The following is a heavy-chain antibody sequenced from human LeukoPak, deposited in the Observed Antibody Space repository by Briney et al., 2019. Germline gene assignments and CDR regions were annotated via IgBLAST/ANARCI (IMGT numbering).Heavy chain of an antibody. Sequence: GESLKISCKGSGYSFASYWIAWVRQMPGKGLEWMGSIYPRDSDTKYNPSFQGQVSISADKSTSTAYLQWSSLQASDTAIYFCARSHSSTLTWFDPWGQGTLVTVSS. J-gene: IGHJ5*02. CDR3: ARSHSSTLTWFDP. V-gene: IGHV5-51*01. CDR2: IYPRDSDT. CDR1: GYSFASYW.